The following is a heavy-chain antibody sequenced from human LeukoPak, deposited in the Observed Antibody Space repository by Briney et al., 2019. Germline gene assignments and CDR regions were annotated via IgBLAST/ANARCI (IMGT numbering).Heavy chain of an antibody. CDR2: IYPGDSDT. Sequence: GESLKISCKGSGYSFTSYWIGWVRQMPGKGLEWMGIIYPGDSDTRYSPSFQGQVTISADKSISTAYLQWSSLKASDTAMYYCARQADASGVLLWFGELFFDPWGQGTLVTVSS. V-gene: IGHV5-51*01. J-gene: IGHJ5*02. D-gene: IGHD3-10*01. CDR3: ARQADASGVLLWFGELFFDP. CDR1: GYSFTSYW.